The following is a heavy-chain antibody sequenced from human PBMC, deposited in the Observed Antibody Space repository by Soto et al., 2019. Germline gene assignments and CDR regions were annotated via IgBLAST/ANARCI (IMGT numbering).Heavy chain of an antibody. V-gene: IGHV4-34*01. CDR3: ARGRGEFDA. Sequence: PSETLSLTCAVYGASLSDNYCNWLRQPPGKGLEWIGEINHSGNTNYNPSLRSRVTISIDTSKNQLSLNLRSVSAADTAVYYCARGRGEFDAWGHRTPVTVSS. D-gene: IGHD2-21*01. CDR2: INHSGNT. J-gene: IGHJ5*01. CDR1: GASLSDNY.